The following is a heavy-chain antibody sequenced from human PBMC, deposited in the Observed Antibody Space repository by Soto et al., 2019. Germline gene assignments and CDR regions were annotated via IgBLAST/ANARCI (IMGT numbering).Heavy chain of an antibody. J-gene: IGHJ3*02. D-gene: IGHD6-13*01. CDR2: IYPADSDT. CDR3: VRPQAKELGTIRGAFDI. V-gene: IGHV5-51*01. Sequence: GESLTISCKGSGDTFTSHWIAWVRQMSGKGPELMGLIYPADSDTRYSPSFEGQVTISVDKSISTAYLQWSSLRASDTAMYYCVRPQAKELGTIRGAFDIWGQGTKVTVSS. CDR1: GDTFTSHW.